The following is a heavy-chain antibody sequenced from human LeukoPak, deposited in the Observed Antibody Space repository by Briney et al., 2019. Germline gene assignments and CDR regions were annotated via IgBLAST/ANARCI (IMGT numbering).Heavy chain of an antibody. J-gene: IGHJ6*04. CDR1: GFTFSSYG. V-gene: IGHV3-74*01. CDR3: AELGITMIGGV. Sequence: PGGSLRLFCAASGFTFSSYGMHWVRQAPGKGLEWVSRINSDEINTSQADSVKGRFTISRDNAKNSLYLQMNSLRAEDTAVYYCAELGITMIGGVWGKGTTVTISS. CDR2: INSDEINT. D-gene: IGHD3-10*02.